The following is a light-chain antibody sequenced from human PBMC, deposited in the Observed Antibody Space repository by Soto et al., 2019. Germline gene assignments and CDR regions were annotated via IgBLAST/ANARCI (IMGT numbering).Light chain of an antibody. CDR2: LNSDGSH. CDR3: QTWGRGIVV. CDR1: SGHSSYA. Sequence: QPVLTQSPSASASLGASVNVTCTLTSGHSSYAIAWHQQQPEKGPRFLMRLNSDGSHSKGDGIPDRFSGSSSGAERYLNISSLQSEDEADYYCQTWGRGIVVFGGGTKLTVL. J-gene: IGLJ2*01. V-gene: IGLV4-69*02.